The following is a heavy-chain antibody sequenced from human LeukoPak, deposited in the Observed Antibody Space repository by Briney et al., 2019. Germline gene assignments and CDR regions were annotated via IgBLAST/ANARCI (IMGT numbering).Heavy chain of an antibody. CDR2: INILSNYI. CDR3: ARDSHSSSWYSEFDY. J-gene: IGHJ4*02. CDR1: GFTFSSYS. D-gene: IGHD6-13*01. Sequence: PGTSLRLSCAASGFTFSSYSMNWVRQAPGKGLEWVSSINILSNYIYYADSGKGRFTISGDNAKNSMYLQMNSLRAEDTAVYYCARDSHSSSWYSEFDYWGQGTLVTVSS. V-gene: IGHV3-21*01.